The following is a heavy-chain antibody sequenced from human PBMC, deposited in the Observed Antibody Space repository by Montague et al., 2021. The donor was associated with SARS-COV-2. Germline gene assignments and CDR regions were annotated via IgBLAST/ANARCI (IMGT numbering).Heavy chain of an antibody. D-gene: IGHD5-12*01. CDR3: AGGASGYDRVFDF. V-gene: IGHV3-66*02. CDR1: GFTVSDNY. CDR2: IYSGGTT. Sequence: SLRLSCAASGFTVSDNYMSWVRQAPGKGLEWVSVIYSGGTTYYADSVRGRFTISRDNSKNTLYLPMNSLGPEDTAVYYCAGGASGYDRVFDFWGQGTLVTVSS. J-gene: IGHJ4*02.